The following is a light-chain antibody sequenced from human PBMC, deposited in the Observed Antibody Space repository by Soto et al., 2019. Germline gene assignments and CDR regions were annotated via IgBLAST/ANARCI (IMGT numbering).Light chain of an antibody. J-gene: IGKJ4*01. Sequence: EIVLTQSPGTLSSSPGERATLSCRASQSVPSTYLAWYQQKHGQAHRXXIYGASSRATGIPDRFRGSGSGTDLTITISSLQPEDCATNDGQQLESYPSTFGGGTKVDI. CDR3: QQLESYPST. CDR2: GAS. V-gene: IGKV3-20*01. CDR1: QSVPSTY.